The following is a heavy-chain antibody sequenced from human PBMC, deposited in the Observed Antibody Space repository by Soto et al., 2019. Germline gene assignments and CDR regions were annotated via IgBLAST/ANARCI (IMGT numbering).Heavy chain of an antibody. D-gene: IGHD5-18*01. CDR1: GGSFSGYY. Sequence: SETLSLTCAVYGGSFSGYYWGWIRQPPGKGLEWIGEINHSGSTNYNPSLKSRVTISVDTSKNQFSLKLSSVTAADTAVYYCARGPGELWFYYYYGMDVWGQGTTVTVSS. CDR2: INHSGST. CDR3: ARGPGELWFYYYYGMDV. V-gene: IGHV4-34*01. J-gene: IGHJ6*02.